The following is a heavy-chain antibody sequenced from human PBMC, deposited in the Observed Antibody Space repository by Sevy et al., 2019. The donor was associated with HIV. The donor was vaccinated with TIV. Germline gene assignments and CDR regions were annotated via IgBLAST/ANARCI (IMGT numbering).Heavy chain of an antibody. Sequence: GGSLRLSCAASGFTFSNYAMSWVRQIPGKGLEWVSAISGSAHRTYYADSVKGRFTISRDNSKNMLFLQMNSLRAEDTAVYYCVKEVSEYSYSDYWGQGTLVTVSS. CDR2: ISGSAHRT. V-gene: IGHV3-23*01. CDR3: VKEVSEYSYSDY. D-gene: IGHD5-18*01. J-gene: IGHJ4*02. CDR1: GFTFSNYA.